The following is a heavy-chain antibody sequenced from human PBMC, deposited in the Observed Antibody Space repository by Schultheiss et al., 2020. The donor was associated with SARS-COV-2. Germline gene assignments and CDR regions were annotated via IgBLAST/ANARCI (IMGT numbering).Heavy chain of an antibody. Sequence: SGPTLVKPTQTLTLTCTFSGFSLSTSGMCVSWIRQPPGKALEWLARIDWDDDKYYSTSLKSRLTITKDTSKNQVVLTMTNMDPVDTATYYCARISSWTGNFDYWGQGTLVTVSS. CDR1: GFSLSTSGMC. D-gene: IGHD6-13*01. J-gene: IGHJ4*02. CDR3: ARISSWTGNFDY. V-gene: IGHV2-70*11. CDR2: IDWDDDK.